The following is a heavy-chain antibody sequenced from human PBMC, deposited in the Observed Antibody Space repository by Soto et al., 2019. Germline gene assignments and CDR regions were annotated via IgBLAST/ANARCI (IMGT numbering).Heavy chain of an antibody. CDR1: GYTFTSYG. J-gene: IGHJ6*02. CDR2: ISAYNGNT. V-gene: IGHV1-18*01. D-gene: IGHD3-22*01. Sequence: ASVKVSCKASGYTFTSYGISWVRQAPGQGLEWMGWISAYNGNTNYAQKLQGRVTISVDTSKNQFSLKLSSVTAADTAVYYCARHNYDSSGYYHYYYGMDVWGQGTTVTVSS. CDR3: ARHNYDSSGYYHYYYGMDV.